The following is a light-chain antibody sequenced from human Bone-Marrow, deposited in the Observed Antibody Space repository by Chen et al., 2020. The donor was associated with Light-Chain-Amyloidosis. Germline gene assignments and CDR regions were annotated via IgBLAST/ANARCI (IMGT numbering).Light chain of an antibody. CDR1: QSVSSY. CDR3: QHYRA. CDR2: GAS. V-gene: IGKV3-11*01. J-gene: IGKJ1*01. Sequence: EIVLTQSPATLSLPLGERATLSCRASQSVSSYLAWYQHKPGQAPRLLISGASTRATGIPDRFSGSESGTDFTLTISRLEPEDSAVYFCQHYRAFGLGTRVEIK.